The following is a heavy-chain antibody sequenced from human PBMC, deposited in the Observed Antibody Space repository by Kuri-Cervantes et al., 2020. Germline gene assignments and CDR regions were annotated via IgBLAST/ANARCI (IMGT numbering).Heavy chain of an antibody. J-gene: IGHJ3*02. CDR3: AKSALGAFDI. Sequence: ETLSLTCAASGFTFSSYGMHWVRQAPGKGLEWVSAISGSGGSTYYADSVKGRFTISRDNSKNTLYLQMNSLRAEDTAVYYCAKSALGAFDIWGQGTMVAVSS. CDR2: ISGSGGST. CDR1: GFTFSSYG. D-gene: IGHD3-16*01. V-gene: IGHV3-23*01.